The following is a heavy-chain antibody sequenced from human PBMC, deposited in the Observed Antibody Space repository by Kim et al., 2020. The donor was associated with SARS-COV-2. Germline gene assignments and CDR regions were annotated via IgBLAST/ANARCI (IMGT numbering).Heavy chain of an antibody. V-gene: IGHV1-46*01. CDR3: ARGLMRYSGYDFYYYYGMDV. J-gene: IGHJ6*02. CDR2: INPSGGST. D-gene: IGHD5-12*01. Sequence: ASVKVSCKASGYTFTSYYMHWVRQAPGQGLEWMGIINPSGGSTSYAQKFQGRVTMTRDTSTSTVYMELSSLRSEDTAVYYCARGLMRYSGYDFYYYYGMDVWGQGTTVTVSS. CDR1: GYTFTSYY.